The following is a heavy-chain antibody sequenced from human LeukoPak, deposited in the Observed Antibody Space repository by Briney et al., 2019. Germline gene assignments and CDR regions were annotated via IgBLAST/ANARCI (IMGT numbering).Heavy chain of an antibody. CDR3: AKSGKDGLLWFGELVSNYYYMEV. CDR1: GFIFDDYA. Sequence: GRSLRLSCAASGFIFDDYAMHWVRQAPGKGLEWVSGVSWKRDTVGYADSVKGRFTISRDNAKNSLYLQMNGLRAEDTALYYCAKSGKDGLLWFGELVSNYYYMEVWGKGTTVTVPS. J-gene: IGHJ6*03. V-gene: IGHV3-9*01. D-gene: IGHD3-10*01. CDR2: VSWKRDTV.